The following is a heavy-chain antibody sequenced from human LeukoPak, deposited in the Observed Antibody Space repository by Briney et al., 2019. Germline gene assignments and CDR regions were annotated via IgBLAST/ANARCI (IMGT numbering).Heavy chain of an antibody. CDR2: INTNTGNP. CDR1: GYTFTGYY. V-gene: IGHV7-4-1*02. J-gene: IGHJ6*02. Sequence: ASVKVSCKASGYTFTGYYMHWVRQAPGQGLEWMGWINTNTGNPTYAQGFTGRFVFSLDTSVSTAYLQISSLKAEDTAVYYCARDTWQPVVDTAYYYYGMDVWGQGTTVTVSS. CDR3: ARDTWQPVVDTAYYYYGMDV. D-gene: IGHD5-18*01.